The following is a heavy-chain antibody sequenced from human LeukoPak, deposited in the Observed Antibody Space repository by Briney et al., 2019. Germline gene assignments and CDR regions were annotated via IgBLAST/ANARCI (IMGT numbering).Heavy chain of an antibody. D-gene: IGHD6-19*01. V-gene: IGHV4-59*01. CDR1: GCSISSYY. J-gene: IGHJ4*02. CDR3: ARGGSGPYPRLDY. Sequence: SETLSLTCTVSGCSISSYYWSWIRQSPGKGLEWIGYIFYSGSTNYSPSLKSRVTISVDTSKNQFSLKLSSVTAADTAVYYCARGGSGPYPRLDYWGQGSLVTVSS. CDR2: IFYSGST.